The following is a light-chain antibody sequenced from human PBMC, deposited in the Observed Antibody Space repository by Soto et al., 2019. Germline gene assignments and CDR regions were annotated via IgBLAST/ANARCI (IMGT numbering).Light chain of an antibody. V-gene: IGLV2-14*01. J-gene: IGLJ1*01. CDR1: SSDIGGYNY. CDR3: NSYTSSNTYV. CDR2: DVS. Sequence: QSVLTQPASVSGSPGQSITISCTGTSSDIGGYNYVSWYRQHPGKVPKLMIHDVSNRPSGVSNRFSGSKSGNTASLTISGLQAEDEADYYCNSYTSSNTYVFGTGTKVTVL.